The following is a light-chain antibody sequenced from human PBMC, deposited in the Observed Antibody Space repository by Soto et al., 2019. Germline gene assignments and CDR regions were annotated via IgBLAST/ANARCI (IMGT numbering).Light chain of an antibody. CDR3: CSYAGSSTFG. V-gene: IGLV2-23*01. J-gene: IGLJ1*01. CDR2: EGS. CDR1: SSDLGSYNL. Sequence: QSVLTQPASVSGSPGQSITLSCTGTSSDLGSYNLVSWYQQHPGKAPKLMIYEGSKRPSGVSYRFSGSKSGNTASLTIFGLQTEDEADYFCCSYAGSSTFGFGAGTKSPS.